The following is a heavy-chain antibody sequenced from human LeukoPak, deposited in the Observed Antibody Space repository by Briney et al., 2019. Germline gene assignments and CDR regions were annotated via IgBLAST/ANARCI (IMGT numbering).Heavy chain of an antibody. CDR3: ARESSIVGATTNYYYYYMDV. J-gene: IGHJ6*03. CDR1: GGTFSSYA. V-gene: IGHV1-69*05. CDR2: AIPIFGTA. Sequence: SVTVSCKASGGTFSSYAISWVRQAPGQGLEWMGGAIPIFGTANYAQKFQGRVTITTDESTSTAYMELSSLRSEDTAVYYCARESSIVGATTNYYYYYMDVWGKGTTVTVSS. D-gene: IGHD1-26*01.